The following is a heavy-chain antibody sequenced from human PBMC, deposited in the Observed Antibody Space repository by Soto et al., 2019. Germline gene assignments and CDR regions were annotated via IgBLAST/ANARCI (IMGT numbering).Heavy chain of an antibody. CDR2: VNPSGGHT. CDR1: GDTFTDDY. V-gene: IGHV1-46*01. J-gene: IGHJ4*02. D-gene: IGHD2-21*02. CDR3: ARGGHVVVVTAALDY. Sequence: QVQLMQSGAEVKKPGASVKVSCKASGDTFTDDYIHWVRQAPGQGLEWMGTVNPSGGHTTYAQHFLGRVTMTRDTSTSTLYMELTSLTSDDTAVYYCARGGHVVVVTAALDYLGQGTLVTVSS.